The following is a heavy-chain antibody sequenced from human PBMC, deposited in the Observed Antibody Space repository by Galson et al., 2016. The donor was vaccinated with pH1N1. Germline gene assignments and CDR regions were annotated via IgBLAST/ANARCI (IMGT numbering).Heavy chain of an antibody. Sequence: SLRLSCAASGFTFSSYPMNWVRQAPGKGLEWVASISRNSGSIYYRDTVKGRFTISRDNAKNSLFLQMNSLRADDAAVYYCAKHPYYVDTSKIDYWGQGTLVSVSS. CDR1: GFTFSSYP. V-gene: IGHV3-21*04. D-gene: IGHD5-18*01. J-gene: IGHJ4*02. CDR2: ISRNSGSI. CDR3: AKHPYYVDTSKIDY.